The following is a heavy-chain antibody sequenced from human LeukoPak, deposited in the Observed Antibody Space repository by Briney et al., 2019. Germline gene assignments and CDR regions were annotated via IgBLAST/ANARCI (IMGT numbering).Heavy chain of an antibody. CDR2: FDPEDGET. V-gene: IGHV1-24*01. J-gene: IGHJ3*02. CDR3: ATESLLWLGRGAFDI. CDR1: GYTLTGLS. Sequence: ASVKVSCKVSGYTLTGLSMHWVRQAPGKGLEWMGGFDPEDGETIYAQKFQGRVTMTEDTSTDTAYMELSSLRSEDTAVYYCATESLLWLGRGAFDIWGQGTMVTVSS. D-gene: IGHD3-10*01.